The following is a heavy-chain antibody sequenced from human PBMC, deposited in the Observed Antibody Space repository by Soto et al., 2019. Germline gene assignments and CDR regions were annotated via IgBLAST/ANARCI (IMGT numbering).Heavy chain of an antibody. CDR1: GGFVSSGSYY. V-gene: IGHV4-34*01. Sequence: QVQLQQWGAGLLKPSETLSLTCAVYGGFVSSGSYYWGWIRQPPGKGLEWIGEMSHSGGTHFNTSLKSRVTISVYTSKNQFSLNIYSVTAADTALYYCARVERGTVTTVVDAFDIWGPGTMVTVSS. D-gene: IGHD1-1*01. CDR2: MSHSGGT. CDR3: ARVERGTVTTVVDAFDI. J-gene: IGHJ3*02.